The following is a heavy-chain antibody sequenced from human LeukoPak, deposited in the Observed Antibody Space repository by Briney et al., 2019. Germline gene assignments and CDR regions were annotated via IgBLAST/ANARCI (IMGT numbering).Heavy chain of an antibody. CDR1: GFTFSDYY. Sequence: SGGSLRLSCAASGFTFSDYYMNWVRQAPGKGLEWLSYISGSTSTIYYADSVKGRFTISRDNANNSLYLQMNSLRADDTAVYYCARGGRMQVLGYFDYWGQGTLVTVSS. D-gene: IGHD2-8*02. J-gene: IGHJ4*02. CDR2: ISGSTSTI. CDR3: ARGGRMQVLGYFDY. V-gene: IGHV3-48*01.